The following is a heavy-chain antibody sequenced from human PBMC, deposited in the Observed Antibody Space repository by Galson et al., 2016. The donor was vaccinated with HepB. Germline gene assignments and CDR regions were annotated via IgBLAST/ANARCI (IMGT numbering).Heavy chain of an antibody. CDR2: IYYSGNT. J-gene: IGHJ6*02. CDR1: GGSINSFY. Sequence: SETLSLTCNVSGGSINSFYWMWLRQPPGKGLEWIGYIYYSGNTYYSPSVWGRVTISVDTSKNQFSLKLSSVTAADTAVYYCARDNRPVYYYSGMSVWGPGTTVIVSS. V-gene: IGHV4-59*01. D-gene: IGHD2/OR15-2a*01. CDR3: ARDNRPVYYYSGMSV.